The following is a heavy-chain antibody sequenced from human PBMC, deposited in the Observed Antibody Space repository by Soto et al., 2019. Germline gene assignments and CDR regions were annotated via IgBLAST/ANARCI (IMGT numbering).Heavy chain of an antibody. Sequence: ASVKVSCKASGGTFSSYAISWVRQAPGQGLEWMGGIIPIFGTANYAQKFQGRVTITADESTSTAYMELSSLRSEDTAVYYCATTKLEPKVFGMDVWGQGTTVTVS. CDR1: GGTFSSYA. J-gene: IGHJ6*02. V-gene: IGHV1-69*13. CDR3: ATTKLEPKVFGMDV. CDR2: IIPIFGTA. D-gene: IGHD1-1*01.